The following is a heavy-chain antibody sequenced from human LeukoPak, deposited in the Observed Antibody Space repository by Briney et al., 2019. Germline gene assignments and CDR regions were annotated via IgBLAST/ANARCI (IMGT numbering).Heavy chain of an antibody. D-gene: IGHD2-2*01. J-gene: IGHJ3*02. CDR3: ARRLVVPAAISNDAFDI. CDR2: IYPGDSDT. CDR1: GYSFTTYW. Sequence: GESLKISCKGSGYSFTTYWIAWVRQMPGKGLEWMGIIYPGDSDTRYSPSFQGQVTISADKSTSTAYLQWSSLKASDTAMYYCARRLVVPAAISNDAFDIWGQGTMVTVSS. V-gene: IGHV5-51*01.